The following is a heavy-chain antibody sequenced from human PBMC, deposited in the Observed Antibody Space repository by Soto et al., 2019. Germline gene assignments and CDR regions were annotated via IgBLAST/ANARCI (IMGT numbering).Heavy chain of an antibody. CDR2: ISHDGSCT. CDR3: VRDGTKTLRAWFDP. CDR1: GFPFSNYG. J-gene: IGHJ5*02. V-gene: IGHV3-74*01. Sequence: PAWSLRLSFAASGFPFSNYGMHWVRQVPGRGLVGVSRISHDGSCTSYADSVKGRFTISRGNAKNTLYLQMHSLRAEDTAVYYCVRDGTKTLRAWFDPWRPGISVTVST. D-gene: IGHD1-1*01.